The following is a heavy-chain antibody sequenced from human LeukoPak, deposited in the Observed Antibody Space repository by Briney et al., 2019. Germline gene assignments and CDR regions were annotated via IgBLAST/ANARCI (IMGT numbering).Heavy chain of an antibody. D-gene: IGHD4-17*01. CDR3: AKVQDYGDLPYYYGMDV. V-gene: IGHV3-23*01. J-gene: IGHJ6*02. CDR1: GFTFSSYA. Sequence: PGGSLRLSCAASGFTFSSYAMSWVRQAPGKGLERVSAISGSGGSTYYADSVKGRFTISRDNSKNTLYLQMNSLRAEDTAVYYCAKVQDYGDLPYYYGMDVWGQGTTVTVSS. CDR2: ISGSGGST.